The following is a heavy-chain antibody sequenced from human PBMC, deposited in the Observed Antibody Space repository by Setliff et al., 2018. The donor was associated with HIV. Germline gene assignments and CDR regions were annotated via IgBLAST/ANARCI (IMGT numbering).Heavy chain of an antibody. J-gene: IGHJ6*03. CDR3: TRVPINSYYYMDV. V-gene: IGHV3-49*04. Sequence: GGSLRLSCAASGFSVSSSYMSWVRQAPGKGLEWVGCTRSKTYGGTTKYAASVKGRFTISRDDSKNIAYLQMNSLKTEDTAVYYCTRVPINSYYYMDVWGKGTTVTVSS. CDR2: TRSKTYGGTT. CDR1: GFSVSSSY. D-gene: IGHD2-21*01.